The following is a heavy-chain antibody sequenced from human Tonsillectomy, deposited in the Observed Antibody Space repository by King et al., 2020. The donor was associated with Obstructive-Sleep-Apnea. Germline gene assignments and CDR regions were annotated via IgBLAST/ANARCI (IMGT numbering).Heavy chain of an antibody. J-gene: IGHJ6*02. CDR1: GFNVSGHG. D-gene: IGHD3-10*01. CDR2: IWLDGFNK. CDR3: ARAVGWFGAYYYHGLDV. V-gene: IGHV3-33*01. Sequence: VQLVESGGGVAQPGRSLRVSCEVSGFNVSGHGMHWVHQAPGKGLEWVAVIWLDGFNKYYGDSVKGRFTISRDNSKNTLYLQMNSLRGEDTAVYYCARAVGWFGAYYYHGLDVWGQGTTVTVSS.